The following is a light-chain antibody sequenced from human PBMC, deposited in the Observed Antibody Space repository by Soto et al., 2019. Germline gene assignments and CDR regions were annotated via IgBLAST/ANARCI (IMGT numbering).Light chain of an antibody. Sequence: QPVLTQPPSVSGAPGQRVTISCTGSSSNIGAGYDVHWYQQLPGTAPKLLIYGNSNRPSGVPDRFSGSKSGTSASLAITGLQAEDEADYYCQSYDSCLRVVFGGGTKLTVL. CDR1: SSNIGAGYD. V-gene: IGLV1-40*01. J-gene: IGLJ2*01. CDR2: GNS. CDR3: QSYDSCLRVV.